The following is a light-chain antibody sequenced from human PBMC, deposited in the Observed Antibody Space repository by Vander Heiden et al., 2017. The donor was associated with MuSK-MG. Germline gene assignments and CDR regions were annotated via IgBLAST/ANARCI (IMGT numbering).Light chain of an antibody. J-gene: IGKJ2*03. Sequence: EIVLPQSPATLSASPGEGATLSCRASQSVKSNLAWYQQKPGQAPRLLIYGASTRATGIPDRLSGSRSGTEFSLRMSSLQSEDFVVYYLLQANKGQCFGSET. V-gene: IGKV3-15*01. CDR1: QSVKSN. CDR2: GAS. CDR3: LQANKGQC.